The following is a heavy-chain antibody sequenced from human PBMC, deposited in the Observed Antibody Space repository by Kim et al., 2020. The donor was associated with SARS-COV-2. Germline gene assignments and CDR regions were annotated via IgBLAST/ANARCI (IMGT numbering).Heavy chain of an antibody. J-gene: IGHJ6*02. CDR3: ARGWDYDFWSENYYYYGMDV. D-gene: IGHD3-3*01. CDR2: INHSGST. CDR1: GGSFSGYY. Sequence: SETLSLTCAVYGGSFSGYYWSWIRQPPGKGLEWIGEINHSGSTNYNPSLKSRVTISVDTSKNQFSLKLSSVTAADTAVYYCARGWDYDFWSENYYYYGMDVWVHGTTVTVS. V-gene: IGHV4-34*01.